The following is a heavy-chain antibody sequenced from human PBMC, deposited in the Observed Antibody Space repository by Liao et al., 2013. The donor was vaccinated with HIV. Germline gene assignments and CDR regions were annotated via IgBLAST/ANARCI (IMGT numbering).Heavy chain of an antibody. CDR2: INHSGST. V-gene: IGHV4-34*01. J-gene: IGHJ6*03. CDR1: GGSISSYY. CDR3: ARGRVVATAAYYYYMDV. D-gene: IGHD5-12*01. Sequence: QVQLQESGPGLVKPSETLSLHCTVSGGSISSYYWSWIRQPPGKGLEWIGEINHSGSTNYNPSLESRVTISVDTSKNQFSLKLSSVTAADTAVYYCARGRVVATAAYYYYMDVWGKGTTVTVSS.